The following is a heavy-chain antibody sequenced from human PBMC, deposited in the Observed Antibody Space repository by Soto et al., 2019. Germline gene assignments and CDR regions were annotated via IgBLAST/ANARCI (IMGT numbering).Heavy chain of an antibody. Sequence: PGGSLRLSCAASGFTFSNAWMSWVRQATGKGLEWVGRIKSKTDGGTTDYAAPVKGRFTISRDDSQNLLYLQMNSLKTEDTAVYYCTTDYVRVAYDFCSGFFASWGQGSLFTVSS. CDR2: IKSKTDGGTT. CDR3: TTDYVRVAYDFCSGFFAS. D-gene: IGHD3-3*01. V-gene: IGHV3-15*01. J-gene: IGHJ4*02. CDR1: GFTFSNAW.